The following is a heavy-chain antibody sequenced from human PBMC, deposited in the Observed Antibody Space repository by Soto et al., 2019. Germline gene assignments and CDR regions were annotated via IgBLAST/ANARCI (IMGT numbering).Heavy chain of an antibody. CDR2: ISYSGST. J-gene: IGHJ5*02. D-gene: IGHD2-2*01. CDR3: ASSGAVGGPVTLRGGDWFDP. V-gene: IGHV4-59*12. Sequence: SETLSLTCTVSSDSISSYYWSWIRQPPGKRLEWIGYISYSGSTDYNPSLKSRVTISGDTSKNQFSLKLSFVTVADTAVYYCASSGAVGGPVTLRGGDWFDPWGQGTQVTVSS. CDR1: SDSISSYY.